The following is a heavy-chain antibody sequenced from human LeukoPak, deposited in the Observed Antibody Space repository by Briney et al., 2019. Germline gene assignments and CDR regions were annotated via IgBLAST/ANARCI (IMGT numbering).Heavy chain of an antibody. CDR3: AKGVIILTEPEYYFDY. CDR2: ISGSGGST. J-gene: IGHJ4*02. Sequence: PGGSLRLSCAASGFTFSSYAMSWVRQAPGKGLEWVSAISGSGGSTYYADSVKGRFTISRDNSKNTLYLQMNSLRAEDTAVYYCAKGVIILTEPEYYFDYWGQGTLVTVSS. CDR1: GFTFSSYA. V-gene: IGHV3-23*01. D-gene: IGHD3-9*01.